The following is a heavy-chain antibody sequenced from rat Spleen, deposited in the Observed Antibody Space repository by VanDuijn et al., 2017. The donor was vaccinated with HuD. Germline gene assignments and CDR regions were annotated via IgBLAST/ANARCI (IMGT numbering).Heavy chain of an antibody. D-gene: IGHD4-3*01. V-gene: IGHV2-13*01. CDR3: ARQGYSGYVFDY. CDR2: IWGDEST. Sequence: QVQLKESGPGLVQPSQTLSLTCTVSGFSLSNYGVIWVRQPPGKGLEWMGGIWGDESTDYNSSFKSRLSISRDTSKSQVFLKMNSLQTDDTAKYFCARQGYSGYVFDYWGQGVMVTVSS. J-gene: IGHJ2*01. CDR1: GFSLSNYG.